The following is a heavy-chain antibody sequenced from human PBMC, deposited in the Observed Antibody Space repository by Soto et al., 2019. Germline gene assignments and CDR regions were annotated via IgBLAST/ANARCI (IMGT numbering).Heavy chain of an antibody. Sequence: GGSLRLSCAASGFTFSSYWMHWVRQAPGKGLVWVSRINSDGSSTSYADSVKGRFTISRDDAKNSLYLQMNSLRAEDTALYYCTRDGFQYDDGGYYEFDYWGQGTLVTVSS. CDR3: TRDGFQYDDGGYYEFDY. CDR1: GFTFSSYW. J-gene: IGHJ4*02. V-gene: IGHV3-74*01. D-gene: IGHD3-22*01. CDR2: INSDGSST.